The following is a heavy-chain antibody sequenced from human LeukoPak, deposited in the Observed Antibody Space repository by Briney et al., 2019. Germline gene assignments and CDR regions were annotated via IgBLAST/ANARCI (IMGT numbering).Heavy chain of an antibody. J-gene: IGHJ4*02. V-gene: IGHV3-23*01. D-gene: IGHD5-24*01. CDR1: GGSISSYY. CDR2: ISGSGGST. CDR3: AKDRFPRDLATIPEVFDY. Sequence: PSETLSLTCTVSGGSISSYYWSWIRQPPGKGLEWVSAISGSGGSTYYADSVKGRFTISRDNSKNTLYLQMNSLRAEDTAVYYCAKDRFPRDLATIPEVFDYWGQGTLVTVSS.